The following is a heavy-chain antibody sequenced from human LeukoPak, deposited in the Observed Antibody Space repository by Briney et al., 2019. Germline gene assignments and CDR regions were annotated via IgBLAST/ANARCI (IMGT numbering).Heavy chain of an antibody. CDR2: ISAYNGNT. CDR3: ARGPLILGAFYDILPFDY. D-gene: IGHD3-9*01. Sequence: ASVKVSCKASGGTFSSYAISWVRQAPGQGLEWMGWISAYNGNTNYAQKLQGRVTMTTDTSTSTAYMELRSLRSDDTAVYYCARGPLILGAFYDILPFDYWGQGTLVTVSS. J-gene: IGHJ4*02. V-gene: IGHV1-18*01. CDR1: GGTFSSYA.